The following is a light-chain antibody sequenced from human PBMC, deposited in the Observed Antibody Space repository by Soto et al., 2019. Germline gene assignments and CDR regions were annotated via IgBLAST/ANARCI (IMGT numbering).Light chain of an antibody. CDR1: QGFSSN. CDR3: QQYNNWRT. J-gene: IGKJ1*01. Sequence: EIVMTQSPATLSVSPGERATLSCRASQGFSSNLAWYQQKPGQAPRLLIYGASTRATVIPARFSGSGSGTEFILTISSLQSEDFAVYYCQQYNNWRTFGQGTKVDIK. V-gene: IGKV3-15*01. CDR2: GAS.